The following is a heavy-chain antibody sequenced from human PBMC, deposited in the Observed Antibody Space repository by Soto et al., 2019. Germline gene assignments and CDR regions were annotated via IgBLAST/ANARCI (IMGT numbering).Heavy chain of an antibody. J-gene: IGHJ4*02. CDR3: AKCSPRYSSGLKAYYFDY. V-gene: IGHV3-23*01. D-gene: IGHD6-19*01. Sequence: PGGSLRLSCAASGFTFSSYAMSWVRQAPGKGLEWVSVISGSGGSTYYADSVKGRFTISRDNSKNTLYLQMNSLRAEGTAVYYCAKCSPRYSSGLKAYYFDYWGQGTLVT. CDR2: ISGSGGST. CDR1: GFTFSSYA.